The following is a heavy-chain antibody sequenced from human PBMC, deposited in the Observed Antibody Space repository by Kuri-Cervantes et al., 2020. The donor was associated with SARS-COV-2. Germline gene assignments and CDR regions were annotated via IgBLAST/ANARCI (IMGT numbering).Heavy chain of an antibody. J-gene: IGHJ6*02. Sequence: GESLKISCAASGFTFRSYAMTGVRQAPGKGLEWVSVISGSGETIHYADSVQGRFTISRDNSKKMLYLQMKSLRAEDTATYYCALEIMSFFGMDVWGQGTTVTVSS. CDR2: ISGSGETI. CDR1: GFTFRSYA. V-gene: IGHV3-23*01. CDR3: ALEIMSFFGMDV. D-gene: IGHD2-8*01.